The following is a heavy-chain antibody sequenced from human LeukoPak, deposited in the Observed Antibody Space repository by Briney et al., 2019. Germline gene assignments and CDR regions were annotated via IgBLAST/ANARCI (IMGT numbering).Heavy chain of an antibody. V-gene: IGHV4-34*01. CDR3: AREVVWGYYDSSGYYYTAAFDI. Sequence: SETLSLTCAVYGGSFSGYYWSWIRQPPGKGLEWIGEINHSGSTNYNPSLKSRVTISVDTSKNQFSLKLSSVTAADTAVYYCAREVVWGYYDSSGYYYTAAFDIWGQGTMVTVSS. CDR1: GGSFSGYY. D-gene: IGHD3-22*01. J-gene: IGHJ3*02. CDR2: INHSGST.